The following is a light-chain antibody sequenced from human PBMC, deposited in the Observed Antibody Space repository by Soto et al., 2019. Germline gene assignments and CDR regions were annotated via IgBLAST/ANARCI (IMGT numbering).Light chain of an antibody. CDR1: SGSIASNH. CDR2: KND. V-gene: IGLV6-57*04. CDR3: QSYDSNSVV. J-gene: IGLJ2*01. Sequence: NFMLTQPHSVSESPGKTVTISCTRSSGSIASNHVQWYQQRPGSAPTTVIYKNDQRPSGVPDRFSGSIDSSSNSASLTISGLKTEDEADCYCQSYDSNSVVFGGGTKLTVL.